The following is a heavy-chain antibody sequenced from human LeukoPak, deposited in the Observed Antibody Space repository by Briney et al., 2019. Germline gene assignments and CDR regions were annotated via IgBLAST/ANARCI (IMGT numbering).Heavy chain of an antibody. CDR2: ISSSRSSI. D-gene: IGHD3-10*01. Sequence: GRSLRLSCAASGFTFSSYTMNWVRQAPGKGLEWVSSISSSRSSIYYADSMKGRFTISRDNAKNSLYLQMNSLRAEDTAVYYCAKSFWWFGEFSPFDYWGQGTLVTVSS. CDR3: AKSFWWFGEFSPFDY. J-gene: IGHJ4*02. V-gene: IGHV3-21*01. CDR1: GFTFSSYT.